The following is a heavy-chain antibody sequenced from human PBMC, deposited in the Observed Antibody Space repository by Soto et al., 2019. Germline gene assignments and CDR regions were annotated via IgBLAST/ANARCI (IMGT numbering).Heavy chain of an antibody. J-gene: IGHJ4*02. CDR1: GFTFSSYA. D-gene: IGHD3-16*01. Sequence: PGGSLRLSCAASGFTFSSYATSWVRQAPGKGLEWVSAISGSGGSTYYADSVKGRFTISRDNSKNTLYLQMNSLRAEDTAVYYCAKDQMGDVLTVSRLYFDYWGQGTLVTVSS. CDR3: AKDQMGDVLTVSRLYFDY. V-gene: IGHV3-23*01. CDR2: ISGSGGST.